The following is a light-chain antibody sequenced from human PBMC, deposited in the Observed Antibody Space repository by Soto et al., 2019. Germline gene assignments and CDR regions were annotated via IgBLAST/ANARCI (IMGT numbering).Light chain of an antibody. V-gene: IGKV1-5*01. J-gene: IGKJ1*01. CDR3: QQYKRYSRT. CDR2: DAS. CDR1: QTIRSW. Sequence: DIQMTQSPSTLSGSVRDRVTITCLASQTIRSWWAWYQQKPAKAPKLLICDASSLESGVPSRISGSGCAAEFTLTISSLQPDDFASYYCQQYKRYSRTFGQGTKVDIK.